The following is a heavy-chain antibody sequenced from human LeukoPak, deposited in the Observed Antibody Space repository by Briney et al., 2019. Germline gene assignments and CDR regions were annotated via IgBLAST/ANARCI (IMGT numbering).Heavy chain of an antibody. CDR1: GYSISSGCY. Sequence: PSETLSLTCTVSGYSISSGCYWGWIRQPPGKGLEWIGSIYHSGSTYYNPSLKSRVTISVDTSKNQFSLKLSSVTAADTAVYYCARCWGRYYDFWSASPRRFDPWGQGTLVTVSS. V-gene: IGHV4-38-2*02. CDR2: IYHSGST. D-gene: IGHD3-3*01. CDR3: ARCWGRYYDFWSASPRRFDP. J-gene: IGHJ5*02.